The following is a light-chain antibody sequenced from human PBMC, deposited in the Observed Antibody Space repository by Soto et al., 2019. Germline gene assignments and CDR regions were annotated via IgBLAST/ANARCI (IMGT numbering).Light chain of an antibody. Sequence: QPVLTQPPSVSGAPGQRVTISCTGSSSNIGAGYDVHWYQQLPGTAPKLLIYGNINRPSGVPDRFSGSKSGTSASLAITGLQAEDEVDYYCHSYDTSLSADVFGTGTKLTVL. J-gene: IGLJ1*01. CDR1: SSNIGAGYD. V-gene: IGLV1-40*01. CDR3: HSYDTSLSADV. CDR2: GNI.